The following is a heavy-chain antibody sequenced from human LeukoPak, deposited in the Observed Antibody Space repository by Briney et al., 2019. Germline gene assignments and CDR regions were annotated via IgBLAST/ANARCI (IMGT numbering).Heavy chain of an antibody. CDR3: ARVGTYYYDSSGYYYGRVVDY. Sequence: GASVKVSCKASGYTFTSYGISWVRQAPGQGLEWMGWISAYNGNTNYAQKLQGRVTMTTDTSTSTAYMELRSLRSDDTAVYYCARVGTYYYDSSGYYYGRVVDYWGQGTLVTVSS. V-gene: IGHV1-18*01. D-gene: IGHD3-22*01. CDR1: GYTFTSYG. J-gene: IGHJ4*02. CDR2: ISAYNGNT.